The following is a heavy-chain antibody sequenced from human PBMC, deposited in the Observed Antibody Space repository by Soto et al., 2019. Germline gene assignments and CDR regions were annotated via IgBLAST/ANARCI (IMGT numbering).Heavy chain of an antibody. CDR1: GFTFSLYS. D-gene: IGHD3-22*01. J-gene: IGHJ4*02. CDR2: ISSTSTYI. CDR3: VRARATDSRPDY. V-gene: IGHV3-21*06. Sequence: GGSLRLSCAASGFTFSLYSMIWVRRAPGKGLEWVSSISSTSTYIYFADSLKGRLTISRDNAKNSLFLQMDSLRAEDTAIYYCVRARATDSRPDYWGQGTLVTVSS.